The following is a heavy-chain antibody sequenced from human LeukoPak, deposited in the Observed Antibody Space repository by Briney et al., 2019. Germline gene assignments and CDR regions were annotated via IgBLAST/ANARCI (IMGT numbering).Heavy chain of an antibody. CDR1: GFTFSSYG. Sequence: PGTSLRLSCAASGFTFSSYGMHWVRQAPGKGLEWVAVIWYDGSNKYYADSVKGRFTISRDNSKNTLYLQMNSLRAEDTAVYYCARGRGYSYGYLDYYYYYGMDVWGQGTTATVSS. CDR2: IWYDGSNK. D-gene: IGHD5-18*01. J-gene: IGHJ6*02. CDR3: ARGRGYSYGYLDYYYYYGMDV. V-gene: IGHV3-33*01.